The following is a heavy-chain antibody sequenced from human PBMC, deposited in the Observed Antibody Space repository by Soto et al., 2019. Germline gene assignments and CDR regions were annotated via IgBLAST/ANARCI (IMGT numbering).Heavy chain of an antibody. CDR2: IYSGDDA. V-gene: IGHV3-66*01. D-gene: IGHD3-16*01. J-gene: IGHJ4*02. CDR3: ARGIRWGISAFFY. Sequence: EVQLVESGGGLVQPGGSLRLSCTVSGFSVSSKYMSWVRQAPGKGLEWVSVIYSGDDAHYADSVRGRFTISRDNSKNTLNLQMTSLRAEDTAVYYCARGIRWGISAFFYCGQGTLVSVSS. CDR1: GFSVSSKY.